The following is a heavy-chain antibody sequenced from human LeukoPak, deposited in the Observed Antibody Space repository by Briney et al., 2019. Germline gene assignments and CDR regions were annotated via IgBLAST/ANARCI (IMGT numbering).Heavy chain of an antibody. CDR3: ARGYKGYCGSTSCWDWYFDL. CDR2: ISSSGSTI. Sequence: GGSLRLSCAASGFTFSDYYMSWIRQAPGKGLEWVSYISSSGSTIYYADSVKGRFTISRDNAKNSLYLQMNSLRAEDTAVYYCARGYKGYCGSTSCWDWYFDLWGRGTLVTVSS. J-gene: IGHJ2*01. CDR1: GFTFSDYY. D-gene: IGHD2-2*01. V-gene: IGHV3-11*01.